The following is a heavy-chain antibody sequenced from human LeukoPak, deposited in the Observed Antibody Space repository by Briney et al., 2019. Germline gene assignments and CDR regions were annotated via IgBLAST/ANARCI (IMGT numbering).Heavy chain of an antibody. V-gene: IGHV3-23*01. CDR2: ISGSSGST. CDR1: GFTFSSYA. D-gene: IGHD6-19*01. J-gene: IGHJ4*02. Sequence: PGGSLRLSCAASGFTFSSYAMIWVRQAPGKGLEWVSTISGSSGSTYYADSVKGRFTISRDNSKNTLYLQMNSLRAEDTAVYYCAKDSGDSSGWFDPLQFVYFDYWGQGTLVTVSS. CDR3: AKDSGDSSGWFDPLQFVYFDY.